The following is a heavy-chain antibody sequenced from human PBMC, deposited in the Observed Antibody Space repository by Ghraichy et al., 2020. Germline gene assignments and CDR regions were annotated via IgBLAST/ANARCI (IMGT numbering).Heavy chain of an antibody. V-gene: IGHV3-66*01. Sequence: GESLNISCAASGFTVSSNYMSWVRQAPGKGLEWVSVIYSGGSTYYADSVKGRFTISRDNSKNTLYLQMNSLGAEDTAVYYCAGMVRGEYGMDVWGQGTTVTVSS. CDR2: IYSGGST. J-gene: IGHJ6*02. CDR1: GFTVSSNY. D-gene: IGHD3-10*01. CDR3: AGMVRGEYGMDV.